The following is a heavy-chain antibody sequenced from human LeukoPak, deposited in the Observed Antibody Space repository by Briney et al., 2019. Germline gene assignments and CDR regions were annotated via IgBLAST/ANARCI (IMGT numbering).Heavy chain of an antibody. D-gene: IGHD3-16*01. J-gene: IGHJ6*03. V-gene: IGHV4-59*12. Sequence: SETLSLTCTVSVVSISSYYWTWIRQPPGKGLEWIGYSYYSGSTNYNPSLKSRVTMSVDTSKNQFSLKLSSVTAADTAVYYCARDIRGLWYMDVWGKGTTVTISS. CDR1: VVSISSYY. CDR3: ARDIRGLWYMDV. CDR2: SYYSGST.